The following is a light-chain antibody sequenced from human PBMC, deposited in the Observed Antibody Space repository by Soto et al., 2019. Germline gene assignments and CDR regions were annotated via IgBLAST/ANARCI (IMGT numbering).Light chain of an antibody. CDR2: SND. V-gene: IGLV1-44*01. Sequence: QSVLTQPPSASGTPGQRVTISCSGSTSSIGTNTVSWYQHVPGTAPKLLIYSNDQRPSAVPGRFSGSKSGTSASLASSGLLSEDEADYYCATWDDSLNVVFGGGTQLTVL. CDR3: ATWDDSLNVV. CDR1: TSSIGTNT. J-gene: IGLJ2*01.